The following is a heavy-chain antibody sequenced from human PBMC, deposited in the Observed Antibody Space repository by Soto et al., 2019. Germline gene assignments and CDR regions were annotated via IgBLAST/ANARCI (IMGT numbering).Heavy chain of an antibody. D-gene: IGHD1-7*01. Sequence: GASVKVSCKASGYTFTSYDINWVRQATGQGLEWMGWMNPNSGNTGYAQKFQGRVTMTRNTSISTAYMELSSLRSEDTAVYYCARAPSRPGTTEYWFDPWGQGSLVTVSS. CDR3: ARAPSRPGTTEYWFDP. CDR2: MNPNSGNT. V-gene: IGHV1-8*01. J-gene: IGHJ5*02. CDR1: GYTFTSYD.